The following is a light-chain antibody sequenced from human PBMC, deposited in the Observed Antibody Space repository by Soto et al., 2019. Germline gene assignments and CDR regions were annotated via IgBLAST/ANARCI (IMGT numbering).Light chain of an antibody. Sequence: DIETPQSPSSLIASVGETITITYRTSQSISSSFKWFQNSPGQPPKLLLFAASNLHAGVPPRFSGSGSGTSFSLTIRSLQPEDFATYYCQQSFNLPRTFGPGTKVDI. CDR2: AAS. V-gene: IGKV1-39*01. CDR3: QQSFNLPRT. CDR1: QSISSS. J-gene: IGKJ1*01.